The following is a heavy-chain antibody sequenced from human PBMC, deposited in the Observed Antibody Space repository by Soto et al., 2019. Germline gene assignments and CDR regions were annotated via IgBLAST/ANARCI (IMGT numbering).Heavy chain of an antibody. Sequence: SVKVSCKASGGTFSSYAISWVRQAPGQGLEWMGGIIPIFGTANYAQKFQGRVTITADESTSTAYMELSSLRSEDTAVYYCASCPYYDFWSGPKSPYYYYGMDVWGQGTTVTVSS. J-gene: IGHJ6*02. V-gene: IGHV1-69*13. CDR1: GGTFSSYA. CDR2: IIPIFGTA. D-gene: IGHD3-3*01. CDR3: ASCPYYDFWSGPKSPYYYYGMDV.